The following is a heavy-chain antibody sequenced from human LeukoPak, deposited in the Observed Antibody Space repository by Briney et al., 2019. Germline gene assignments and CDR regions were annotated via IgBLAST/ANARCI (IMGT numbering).Heavy chain of an antibody. D-gene: IGHD6-19*01. V-gene: IGHV1-8*03. CDR2: MNPNSGNT. CDR1: GYTITSYD. CDR3: ARVRAESSGWFDAFDI. Sequence: ASVKVSCKASGYTITSYDINWVRQATGQGLEWMGWMNPNSGNTGYAQKFQGRVTITRNTSISTAYMELSSLRSEDTAVYYCARVRAESSGWFDAFDILGQGTMVTVSS. J-gene: IGHJ3*02.